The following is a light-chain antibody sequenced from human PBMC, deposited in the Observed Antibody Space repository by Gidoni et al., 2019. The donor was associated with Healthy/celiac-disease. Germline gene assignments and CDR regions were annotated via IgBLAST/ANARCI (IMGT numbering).Light chain of an antibody. V-gene: IGKV3-20*01. CDR3: QQYGSSPPNT. CDR2: GAS. CDR1: QSVSSSY. Sequence: EIVLTPSPGTLSLSPGERATLSCRASQSVSSSYLAWYQQKPGQAPRLLSYGASSRATGIPDRFSGSGSGTDFTLTISRLEPEEFAVYYCQQYGSSPPNTFGQGTKLEIK. J-gene: IGKJ2*01.